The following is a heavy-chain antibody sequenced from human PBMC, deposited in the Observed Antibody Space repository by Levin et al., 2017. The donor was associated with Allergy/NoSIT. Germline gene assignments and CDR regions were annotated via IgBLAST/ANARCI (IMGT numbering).Heavy chain of an antibody. CDR2: INHSGST. Sequence: SQTLSLTCAVYCGSFRGYYWTWIRQTPGKGLEWIGEINHSGSTDYNPSLKSRVTISVDTSKNQFSLNVISVTAADTAVYYCARAEYMYAYRAFDIWGQGTMVIVSS. V-gene: IGHV4-34*01. J-gene: IGHJ3*02. D-gene: IGHD2-8*01. CDR1: CGSFRGYY. CDR3: ARAEYMYAYRAFDI.